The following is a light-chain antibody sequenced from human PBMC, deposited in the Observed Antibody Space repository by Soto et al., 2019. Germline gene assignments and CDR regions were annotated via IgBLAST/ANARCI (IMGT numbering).Light chain of an antibody. CDR2: DAS. CDR3: QQYYRSCT. Sequence: DIQLTQSPSNLSASVGDRVTITCRASQSVTDWLAWYQQKPGKAPKLLIYDASSLQSGVPSRFSGSGSGTEFSLTVSSLQPDDFATYYCQQYYRSCTFGQGTKVEIK. V-gene: IGKV1-5*01. J-gene: IGKJ2*02. CDR1: QSVTDW.